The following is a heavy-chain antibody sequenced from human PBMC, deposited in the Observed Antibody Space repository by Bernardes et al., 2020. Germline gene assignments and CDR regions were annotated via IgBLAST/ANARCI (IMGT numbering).Heavy chain of an antibody. J-gene: IGHJ4*02. Sequence: SSPTLVKPTQTLTLTCTFSGFSLSTREMCVSWIRQPPGKALEWLARIDWDDDKYYSTSLKTRLSISKDTSKNQVVLTMTNMDPVDTATYYCARILPDTSGYYYFDYWGLGTLVTVSS. D-gene: IGHD3-22*01. CDR3: ARILPDTSGYYYFDY. CDR2: IDWDDDK. V-gene: IGHV2-70*11. CDR1: GFSLSTREMC.